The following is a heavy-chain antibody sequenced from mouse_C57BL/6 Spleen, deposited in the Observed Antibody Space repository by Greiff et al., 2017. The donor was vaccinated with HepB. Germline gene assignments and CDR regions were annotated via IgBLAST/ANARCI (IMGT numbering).Heavy chain of an antibody. CDR1: GYTFTSYG. CDR2: IYPRSGNT. J-gene: IGHJ2*01. CDR3: ARSEYYGFYFDY. Sequence: QVQLQQSGAELARPGASVTLSCKASGYTFTSYGISWVKQRTGQGLEWIGEIYPRSGNTYYNEKFKGKATLTADKSSSTAYMELRSLTSEDSAVYVCARSEYYGFYFDYWGQGTTLTVSS. D-gene: IGHD1-1*01. V-gene: IGHV1-81*01.